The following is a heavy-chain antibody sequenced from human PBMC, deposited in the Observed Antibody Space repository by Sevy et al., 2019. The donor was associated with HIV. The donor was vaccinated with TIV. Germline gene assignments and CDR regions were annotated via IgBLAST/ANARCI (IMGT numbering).Heavy chain of an antibody. D-gene: IGHD3-16*01. Sequence: GGSLRLSCAASGFTFSSSAMNWVRQAPGKGLEWVSSISSSSTYIFYADSLKGRFTISRDNAKNSLYLQMNSLRAEDTAVYYCARYRDMITFGVGEAFDIWGQGTMVTVSS. CDR1: GFTFSSSA. J-gene: IGHJ3*02. CDR3: ARYRDMITFGVGEAFDI. CDR2: ISSSSTYI. V-gene: IGHV3-21*01.